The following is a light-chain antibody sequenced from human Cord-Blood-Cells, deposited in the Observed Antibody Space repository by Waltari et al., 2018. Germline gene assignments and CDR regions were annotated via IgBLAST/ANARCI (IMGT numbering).Light chain of an antibody. CDR1: SSDVGGYHY. V-gene: IGLV2-14*01. J-gene: IGLJ2*01. Sequence: QSALTQPAPASGSPGQSITISCTGTSSDVGGYHYVFWYQQHPGTAPKLMIYDVSNRPSGVSNRFSGSKSGNTASLTISGLQAEDEADYYCSSYTSSSTLVVFGGGTKLTVL. CDR2: DVS. CDR3: SSYTSSSTLVV.